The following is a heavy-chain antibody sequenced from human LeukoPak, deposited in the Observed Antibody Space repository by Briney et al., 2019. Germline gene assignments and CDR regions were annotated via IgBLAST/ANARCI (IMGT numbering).Heavy chain of an antibody. Sequence: QPGGSLRLSCAASGFTFSSDGMSWVRQAPGKGLEWVSALSGSGSTTYYADSVKGRLTISRDNSKNTLFLEMNSLRAEDTAVYYCASGLPAAPYDYWGQGTLVTVSS. CDR2: LSGSGSTT. CDR1: GFTFSSDG. CDR3: ASGLPAAPYDY. J-gene: IGHJ4*02. V-gene: IGHV3-23*01. D-gene: IGHD2-2*01.